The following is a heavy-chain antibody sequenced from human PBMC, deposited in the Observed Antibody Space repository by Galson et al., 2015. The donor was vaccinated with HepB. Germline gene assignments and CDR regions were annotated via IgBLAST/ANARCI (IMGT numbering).Heavy chain of an antibody. J-gene: IGHJ3*02. CDR3: ARVSGMGIFTFDI. V-gene: IGHV4-34*01. CDR1: GGSFSGYY. Sequence: LSLTCAVSGGSFSGYYWSWIRQPPGQGLEWIGEITHSGRANYNPSLKSRVTISIDTSKNQLSLKVTSVTAADTAVFYCARVSGMGIFTFDIWGQGTMVTVSS. D-gene: IGHD7-27*01. CDR2: ITHSGRA.